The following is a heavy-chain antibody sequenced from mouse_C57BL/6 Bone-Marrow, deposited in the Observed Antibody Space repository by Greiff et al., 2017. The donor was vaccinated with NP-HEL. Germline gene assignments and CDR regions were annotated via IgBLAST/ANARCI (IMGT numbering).Heavy chain of an antibody. CDR2: IYPRSGNT. D-gene: IGHD1-1*01. Sequence: VQLVESGAELARPGASVKLSCKASGYTFTSYGISWVKQRTGQGLEWIGEIYPRSGNTYYNEKFKGKATLTADKSSSTAYMELRSLTSEDSAVYFCARTTVVAEAYGGQGTLVTVSA. CDR3: ARTTVVAEAY. V-gene: IGHV1-81*01. CDR1: GYTFTSYG. J-gene: IGHJ3*01.